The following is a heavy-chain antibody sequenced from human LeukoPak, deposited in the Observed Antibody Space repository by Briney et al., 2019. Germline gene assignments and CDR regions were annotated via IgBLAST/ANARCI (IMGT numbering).Heavy chain of an antibody. CDR1: GFSVSSNS. V-gene: IGHV3-66*01. Sequence: PGGSLRLSCAASGFSVSSNSMSWVRQAPGKGLEWVSIMYNGGSTYYADSVKGRFTISRDNAKNSLYLQMNSLRAEDTAVYYCATDILTGSDWGQGTLVTVSS. J-gene: IGHJ4*02. CDR3: ATDILTGSD. CDR2: MYNGGST. D-gene: IGHD3-9*01.